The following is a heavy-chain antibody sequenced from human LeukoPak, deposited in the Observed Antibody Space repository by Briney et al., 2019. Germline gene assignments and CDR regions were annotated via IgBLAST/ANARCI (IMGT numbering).Heavy chain of an antibody. Sequence: GESLKISCKGSGCSFTSYWIAWVRQMPGKGLEWMGIIYPGDSETRYSPSFQGQVTISADRSISTAFLHWSSLKASDTAMFYCARLKGIAVAGTGYYGMDVWGQGTTVTVSS. CDR1: GCSFTSYW. CDR2: IYPGDSET. CDR3: ARLKGIAVAGTGYYGMDV. D-gene: IGHD6-19*01. V-gene: IGHV5-51*01. J-gene: IGHJ6*02.